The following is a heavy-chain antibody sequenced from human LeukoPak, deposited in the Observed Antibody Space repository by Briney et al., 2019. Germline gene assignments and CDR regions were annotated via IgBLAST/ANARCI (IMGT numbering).Heavy chain of an antibody. CDR1: GYTFTGYY. CDR3: ARDKPGIAAAGFDY. D-gene: IGHD6-13*01. CDR2: INPNSGGT. Sequence: EDSVKVSCKASGYTFTGYYMHWVRQAPGQGLEWMVWINPNSGGTNYAQKFQGRVTMTRDTSISTAYMELSRLRSDDTAVYYCARDKPGIAAAGFDYWGQGTLVTVSS. J-gene: IGHJ4*02. V-gene: IGHV1-2*02.